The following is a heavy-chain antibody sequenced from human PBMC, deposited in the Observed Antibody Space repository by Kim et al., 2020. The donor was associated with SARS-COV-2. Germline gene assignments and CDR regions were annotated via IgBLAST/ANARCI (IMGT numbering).Heavy chain of an antibody. V-gene: IGHV3-43*02. Sequence: GGSLRLSCAASGFTFDDYAMHWVRQAPGKGLEWVSLISGDGGSTYYADSVKGRFTISRDNSKNSLYLQMNSLRTEDTALYYCAKDMRSFRWEPSDKYIWGQGTMVTVSS. D-gene: IGHD1-26*01. J-gene: IGHJ3*02. CDR2: ISGDGGST. CDR3: AKDMRSFRWEPSDKYI. CDR1: GFTFDDYA.